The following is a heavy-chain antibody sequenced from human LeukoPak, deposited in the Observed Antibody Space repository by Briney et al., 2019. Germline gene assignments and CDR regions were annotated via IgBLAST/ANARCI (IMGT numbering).Heavy chain of an antibody. D-gene: IGHD6-19*01. CDR3: ARKRSTGYSSA. V-gene: IGHV3-21*01. CDR2: ISSSNSYI. Sequence: GGSLRLSCAASGFTFSSYSMNWVRQAPGKGLEWVSSISSSNSYIYYADSVKGRFTISRDNAKNSLYLQMNSLRAEDTAVYYCARKRSTGYSSAWGQGTLVTVSS. CDR1: GFTFSSYS. J-gene: IGHJ4*02.